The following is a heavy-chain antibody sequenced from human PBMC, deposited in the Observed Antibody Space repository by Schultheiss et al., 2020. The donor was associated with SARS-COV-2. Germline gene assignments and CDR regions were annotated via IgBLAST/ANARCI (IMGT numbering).Heavy chain of an antibody. V-gene: IGHV3-48*03. CDR1: GFTFSSYE. D-gene: IGHD2-15*01. J-gene: IGHJ5*02. Sequence: GGSLRLSCAASGFTFSSYEMNWVRQAPGKGLEWVSYISSSGSTIYYADSVKGRFTISRDNSKNTLYLQMNSLRAEDTAVYYCARQDTGWFDPWGQGTLVTVSS. CDR3: ARQDTGWFDP. CDR2: ISSSGSTI.